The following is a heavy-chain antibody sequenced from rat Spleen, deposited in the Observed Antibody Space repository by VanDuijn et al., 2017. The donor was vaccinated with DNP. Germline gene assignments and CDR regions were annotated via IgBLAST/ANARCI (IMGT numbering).Heavy chain of an antibody. D-gene: IGHD3-4*01. CDR2: INYVGTRT. V-gene: IGHV5-7*01. CDR1: GFIFSDYG. CDR3: ATNNYFDY. Sequence: EMQLVESGGGLVQPGRSLKLSCAASGFIFSDYGMAWVRQAPKKGLEWVATINYVGTRTYYRDSVKGRFTISRDNARSILYLQMDSLRSEDTATYYCATNNYFDYWGQGVMVTVSS. J-gene: IGHJ2*01.